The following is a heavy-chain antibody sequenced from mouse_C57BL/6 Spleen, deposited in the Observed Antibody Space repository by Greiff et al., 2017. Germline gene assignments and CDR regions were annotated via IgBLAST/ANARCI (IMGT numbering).Heavy chain of an antibody. Sequence: QVQLQQPGAELVRPGSSVKLSCKASGYTFTSYWMHWVKQRPIQGLEWIGNIDPSDSETHYNQKFKDKATLTVDKSSSTAYMQLSSLTSADSAVYYCARDYYGSRGYFGVWGTGTTVTVSS. D-gene: IGHD1-1*01. J-gene: IGHJ1*03. V-gene: IGHV1-52*01. CDR2: IDPSDSET. CDR3: ARDYYGSRGYFGV. CDR1: GYTFTSYW.